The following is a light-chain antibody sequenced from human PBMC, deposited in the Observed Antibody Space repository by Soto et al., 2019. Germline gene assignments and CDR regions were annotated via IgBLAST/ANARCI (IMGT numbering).Light chain of an antibody. CDR3: QQYGSSPT. CDR2: GAS. V-gene: IGKV3-20*01. CDR1: QSVSSSY. Sequence: EIVLTQSPGTLSLSPGERATLSCRASQSVSSSYLAWYQQKPGQAPRRLIYGASSRATGIPDRFSGSGSGTDFTLTISRLEAEDFAVYYCQQYGSSPTFGQGTKLEIK. J-gene: IGKJ2*01.